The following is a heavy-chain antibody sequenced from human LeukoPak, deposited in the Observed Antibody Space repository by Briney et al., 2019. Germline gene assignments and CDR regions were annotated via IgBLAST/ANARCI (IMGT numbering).Heavy chain of an antibody. CDR1: GYTFTSYG. V-gene: IGHV1-8*01. CDR2: MNPNSGNT. Sequence: ASVKVSCKASGYTFTSYGINWVRQATGQGLEWMGWMNPNSGNTGYAQKFQGRVTMTRNTSISTAYMELSSLRSEDTAVYYCARQVPIFRSIGPRFDPWGQGTLVTVSS. D-gene: IGHD6-6*01. CDR3: ARQVPIFRSIGPRFDP. J-gene: IGHJ5*02.